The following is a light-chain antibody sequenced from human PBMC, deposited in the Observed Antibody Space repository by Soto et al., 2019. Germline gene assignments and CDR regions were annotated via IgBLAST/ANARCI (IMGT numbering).Light chain of an antibody. Sequence: IQLTQSPSSLSASVGDRVTITCRASQGISSYLAWYQQKPGKAPKLLIKAASRLQTGVPSRFSGSGSGTDFTLTFSGLQPDDFATYYCQQLNIDSYPITFGQGTRLELK. V-gene: IGKV1-9*01. CDR3: QQLNIDSYPIT. CDR2: AAS. J-gene: IGKJ5*01. CDR1: QGISSY.